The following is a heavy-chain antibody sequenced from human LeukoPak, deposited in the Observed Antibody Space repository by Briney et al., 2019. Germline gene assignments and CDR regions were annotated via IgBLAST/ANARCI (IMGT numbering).Heavy chain of an antibody. CDR1: GYTFTSYD. D-gene: IGHD3-3*01. CDR2: MNPNSGNT. V-gene: IGHV1-8*01. CDR3: ARRTKRFLEWLPEYYFDY. Sequence: AASVMVSCKASGYTFTSYDINWVRQATGQGLEWMGWMNPNSGNTGYAQKFQGRVTMTRNTSISTAYVELSSLRSEDTAVYYCARRTKRFLEWLPEYYFDYWGQGTLVTVSS. J-gene: IGHJ4*02.